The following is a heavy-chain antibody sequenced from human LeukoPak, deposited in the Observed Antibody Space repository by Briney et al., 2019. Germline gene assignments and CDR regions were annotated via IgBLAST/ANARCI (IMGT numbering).Heavy chain of an antibody. V-gene: IGHV4-34*01. D-gene: IGHD5-24*01. CDR3: ARGRDRSKAGDH. Sequence: SETLSLTCAVYGGSCSDYYCSWIRQPPGKGLEWIGEIHPYGTFYYNSSLKSRLTISIDTSKSQFSLRLTSVTAADTAFYDCARGRDRSKAGDHWGQGTLVTVSS. CDR2: IHPYGTF. J-gene: IGHJ4*02. CDR1: GGSCSDYY.